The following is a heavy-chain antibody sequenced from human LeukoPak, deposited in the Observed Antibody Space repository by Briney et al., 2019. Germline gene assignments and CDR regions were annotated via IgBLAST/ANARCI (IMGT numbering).Heavy chain of an antibody. Sequence: SQTLSLTCAISGDSVSSNSAAWNWIRQSPSRGLERLGRTYYRSKWYNDYAVSVKSRITINPDTSKNQFSLQLNSVTPEDTAVYYCARDYAAAASYYYYGMDVWGKGTTVTVSS. V-gene: IGHV6-1*01. J-gene: IGHJ6*04. CDR2: TYYRSKWYN. D-gene: IGHD6-13*01. CDR1: GDSVSSNSAA. CDR3: ARDYAAAASYYYYGMDV.